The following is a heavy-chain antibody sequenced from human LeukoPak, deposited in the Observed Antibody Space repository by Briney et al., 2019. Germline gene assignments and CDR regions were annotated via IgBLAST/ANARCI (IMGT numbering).Heavy chain of an antibody. CDR3: AHSVSDGYDFWSGFFDY. CDR2: LYWDDDK. Sequence: SGPTLVKPTQPLTLTCTFSGFSLSTSGVGVGWIRQPPGKALEWLALLYWDDDKRYSPSLKSRLTITKDTSKNQVVLTMTNMDPVDTATYYCAHSVSDGYDFWSGFFDYWGQGTLVTVSS. V-gene: IGHV2-5*02. D-gene: IGHD3-3*01. J-gene: IGHJ4*02. CDR1: GFSLSTSGVG.